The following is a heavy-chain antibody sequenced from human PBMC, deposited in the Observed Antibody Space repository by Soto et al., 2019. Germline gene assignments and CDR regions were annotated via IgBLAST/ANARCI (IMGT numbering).Heavy chain of an antibody. V-gene: IGHV3-23*01. CDR2: ISDNGGNT. D-gene: IGHD1-1*01. J-gene: IGHJ4*02. CDR1: GFTFSTVA. CDR3: QTLYRNPRYFDY. Sequence: GGSLRLSCVASGFTFSTVAMTWVRQAPGKGLEWVSSISDNGGNTDYADSVRGRFTLSRDNSKNTLYLQMNHLKAEDTAVYYSQTLYRNPRYFDYSGQGARVTVSS.